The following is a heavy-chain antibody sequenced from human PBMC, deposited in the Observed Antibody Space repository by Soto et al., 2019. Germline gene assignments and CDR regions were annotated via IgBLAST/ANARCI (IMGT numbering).Heavy chain of an antibody. Sequence: TGGSLRLSCEGSDFIFSNYGMSWVRQAPGKGLEWVAGISDSGTITNYADSVKGRFTISKDNSRRMVYLQMGSLRADETAVYFCAKGGRTWYGFDSWGQGILVTVSS. CDR1: DFIFSNYG. D-gene: IGHD6-13*01. V-gene: IGHV3-23*01. CDR2: ISDSGTIT. J-gene: IGHJ4*02. CDR3: AKGGRTWYGFDS.